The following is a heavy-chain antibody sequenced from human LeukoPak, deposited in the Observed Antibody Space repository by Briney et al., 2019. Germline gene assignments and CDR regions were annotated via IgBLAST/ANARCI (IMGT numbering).Heavy chain of an antibody. Sequence: ASVKVSCKVFGDTLTELSMHWVRQAHGKGLEWMGVFDPEEGETIYLQKFRGRVTINEDTSTDTAYMELSSLRSEDTAVYFCAHWYYDILTGYYYYDYWGQGTLVTVSS. CDR3: AHWYYDILTGYYYYDY. J-gene: IGHJ4*02. V-gene: IGHV1-24*01. CDR1: GDTLTELS. CDR2: FDPEEGET. D-gene: IGHD3-9*01.